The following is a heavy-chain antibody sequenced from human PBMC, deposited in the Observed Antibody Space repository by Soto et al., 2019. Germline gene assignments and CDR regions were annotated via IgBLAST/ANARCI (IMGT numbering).Heavy chain of an antibody. V-gene: IGHV4-4*02. J-gene: IGHJ4*02. CDR2: TSYRGTS. Sequence: QVQLQESGPGLVEPSETLSLTCAVSGGSISETYWWSWVRQPPGKGLQCIGETSYRGTSHYNPSLRSRVTRSMDTSRTHISLTLIPVTAADSASYFWAMLVGVPGTRGFDYWGQGTLVTVSS. D-gene: IGHD1-1*01. CDR1: GGSISETYW. CDR3: AMLVGVPGTRGFDY.